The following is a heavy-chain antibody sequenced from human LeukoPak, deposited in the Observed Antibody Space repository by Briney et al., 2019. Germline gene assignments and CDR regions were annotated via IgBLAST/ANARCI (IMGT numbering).Heavy chain of an antibody. CDR2: ISGSGDDT. Sequence: GGSLRLSCSASGFTFSSHFMTWVRQAPGQGLEWVSAISGSGDDTYYADSVKGRFTISRDNSKNTLYLQMNSLRAEDTAVYYCAKKEAMIRGVPYYYDFWGQGTLVTVSS. J-gene: IGHJ4*02. CDR1: GFTFSSHF. V-gene: IGHV3-23*01. D-gene: IGHD3-10*01. CDR3: AKKEAMIRGVPYYYDF.